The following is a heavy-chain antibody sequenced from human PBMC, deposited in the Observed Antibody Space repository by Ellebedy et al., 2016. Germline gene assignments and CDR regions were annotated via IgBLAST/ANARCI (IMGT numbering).Heavy chain of an antibody. CDR3: ARDANYGDHIGY. CDR1: GFAFSYYY. V-gene: IGHV3-11*01. D-gene: IGHD4-17*01. Sequence: GGSLRLSXAASGFAFSYYYMSWIRQTPGKGLEWISYISSSGTTKHYADSVKGRFTISRDNAENSLFLQMNSLRAEDTAIYYCARDANYGDHIGYWGQGTLVTVSS. CDR2: ISSSGTTK. J-gene: IGHJ4*02.